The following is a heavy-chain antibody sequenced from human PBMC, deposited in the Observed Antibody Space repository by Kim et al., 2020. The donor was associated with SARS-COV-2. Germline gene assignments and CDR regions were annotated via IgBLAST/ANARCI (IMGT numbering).Heavy chain of an antibody. J-gene: IGHJ4*02. Sequence: SETLSLTCTVSGGSISSDAYYWGWIRQPPGKGLEWIGSISYSGSTYYNPSLESRVTMSVDTSKNHFSLKLTSLTAADTAVYLCARDGTTVITHSFDFWGQGTLVTVSS. CDR3: ARDGTTVITHSFDF. CDR1: GGSISSDAYY. CDR2: ISYSGST. D-gene: IGHD4-17*01. V-gene: IGHV4-39*07.